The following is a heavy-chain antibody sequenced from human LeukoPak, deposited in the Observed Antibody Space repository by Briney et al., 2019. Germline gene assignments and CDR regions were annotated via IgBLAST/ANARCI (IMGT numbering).Heavy chain of an antibody. CDR1: GGSISRNY. CDR3: AREGGPYRPLDY. Sequence: PSETLSLTCTVSGGSISRNYWNWIRQPPGKGLEWIGNIYYSETTNYNPSLKSRVSISVDTSKNLLSLKLSSVTAADTAVYYCAREGGPYRPLDYSGQGIMVTVSS. V-gene: IGHV4-59*01. D-gene: IGHD3-16*02. CDR2: IYYSETT. J-gene: IGHJ4*02.